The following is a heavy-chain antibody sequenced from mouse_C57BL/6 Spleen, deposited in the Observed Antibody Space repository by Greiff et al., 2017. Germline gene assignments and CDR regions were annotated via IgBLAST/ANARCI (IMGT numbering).Heavy chain of an antibody. Sequence: EVQGVESGGGLVKPGGSLKLSCAASGFTFSSYAMSWVRQTPEKRLEWVATISDGGSYTYYPDNVKGRFTISRDNAKNNLYLQMSHLKSEDTAMYYCARMVTTDYYAMDYWGQGTSVTVSS. CDR2: ISDGGSYT. CDR1: GFTFSSYA. CDR3: ARMVTTDYYAMDY. J-gene: IGHJ4*01. V-gene: IGHV5-4*01. D-gene: IGHD2-2*01.